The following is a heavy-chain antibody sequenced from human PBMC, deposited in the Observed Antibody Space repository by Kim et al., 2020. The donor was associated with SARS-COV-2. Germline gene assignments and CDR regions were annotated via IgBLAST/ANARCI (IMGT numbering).Heavy chain of an antibody. D-gene: IGHD3-10*01. CDR1: GFTFSRSA. Sequence: GGSLRLSCSVSGFTFSRSAMHWIRQAPGKGLEYVSAISGDGGSTKYADSVKGRFTISRDNSKSTLSLQMSSLTPDDTAFYYCVKDRATYYGSGSLFDSWGQGTLATVAS. CDR2: ISGDGGST. V-gene: IGHV3-64D*08. J-gene: IGHJ5*01. CDR3: VKDRATYYGSGSLFDS.